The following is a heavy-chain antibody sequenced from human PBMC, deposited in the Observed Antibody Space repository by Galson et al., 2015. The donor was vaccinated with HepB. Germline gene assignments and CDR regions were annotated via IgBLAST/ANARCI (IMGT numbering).Heavy chain of an antibody. CDR3: ARAYSSGWSIDY. D-gene: IGHD6-19*01. CDR1: GFTFSDYY. J-gene: IGHJ4*02. CDR2: VSSSSSYT. V-gene: IGHV3-11*03. Sequence: SLRLSCAASGFTFSDYYMSWIRQAPGKGLEWVSYVSSSSSYTNYADSVKGRFTISRDNAKNSLYLQMNSLRAEDTAVYYCARAYSSGWSIDYWGQGTLVTVSS.